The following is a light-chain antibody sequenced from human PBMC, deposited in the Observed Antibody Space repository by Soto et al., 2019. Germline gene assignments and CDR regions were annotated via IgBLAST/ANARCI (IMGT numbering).Light chain of an antibody. CDR2: DVS. CDR3: SSYTGSYTVV. Sequence: QSALTQPASVSGSPGQSITISCTGTSSDVGGYNYVSWYQHHPGKAPKVMIYDVSNRPSGVSNRFSGSKSGNTASLTISGLQAEDEDDYYCSSYTGSYTVVFGGGTKLTVL. J-gene: IGLJ2*01. CDR1: SSDVGGYNY. V-gene: IGLV2-14*03.